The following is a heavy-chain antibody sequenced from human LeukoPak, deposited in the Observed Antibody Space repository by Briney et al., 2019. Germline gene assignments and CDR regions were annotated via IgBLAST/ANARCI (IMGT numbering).Heavy chain of an antibody. J-gene: IGHJ4*02. CDR1: GLPLVGFA. CDR2: IWYDGSNK. D-gene: IGHD4-17*01. Sequence: GGPLSSSVAAIGLPLVGFARNGFPKAPARGLRGVAVIWYDGSNKYYADSVKGRFTISRDNSKNTLYLQMNSLRAEDTAVYYCARDYGDAYFFDYWGQGTLVTVSS. CDR3: ARDYGDAYFFDY. V-gene: IGHV3-33*08.